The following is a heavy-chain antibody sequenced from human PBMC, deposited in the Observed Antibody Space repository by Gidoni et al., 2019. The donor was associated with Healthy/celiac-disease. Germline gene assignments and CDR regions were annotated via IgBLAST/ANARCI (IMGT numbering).Heavy chain of an antibody. CDR1: SSYG. V-gene: IGHV3-33*01. CDR3: AREAADLIRFLEWRPTYGMDV. Sequence: SSYGMHWVRQAPGKGLEWVAVIWYDGSNKYYADSVKGRFTISRDNSKNTLYLQMNSLRAEDTAVYYCAREAADLIRFLEWRPTYGMDVWGQGTTVTVSS. D-gene: IGHD3-3*01. CDR2: IWYDGSNK. J-gene: IGHJ6*02.